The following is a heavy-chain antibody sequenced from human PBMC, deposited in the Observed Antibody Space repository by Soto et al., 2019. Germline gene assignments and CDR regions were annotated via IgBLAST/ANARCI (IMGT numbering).Heavy chain of an antibody. J-gene: IGHJ4*02. CDR3: ARARRGPYYFDY. CDR2: INPSGGST. V-gene: IGHV1-46*01. CDR1: GYTFTSYY. Sequence: ASVKVSCKASGYTFTSYYMHWLRQAPGQGLEWMGIINPSGGSTSYAQKFQGRVTMTRDTSTSTVYMELSSLRSEDTAVYYCARARRGPYYFDYWGQGTLVTVSS.